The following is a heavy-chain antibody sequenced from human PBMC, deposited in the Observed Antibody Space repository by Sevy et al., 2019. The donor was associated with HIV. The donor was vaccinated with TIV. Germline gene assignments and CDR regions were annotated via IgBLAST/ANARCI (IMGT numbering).Heavy chain of an antibody. Sequence: GGSLRLSCAASGFTFSSYAMHWVRQAPGKGLEWVAVISYDGSNKYYADSVKGGFTISRDNSKNTLYLQMNSLRAEDTAVYYCAREVAGRIAVAGISYYGMDVWGQGTTVTVSS. V-gene: IGHV3-30-3*01. J-gene: IGHJ6*02. CDR3: AREVAGRIAVAGISYYGMDV. CDR2: ISYDGSNK. CDR1: GFTFSSYA. D-gene: IGHD6-19*01.